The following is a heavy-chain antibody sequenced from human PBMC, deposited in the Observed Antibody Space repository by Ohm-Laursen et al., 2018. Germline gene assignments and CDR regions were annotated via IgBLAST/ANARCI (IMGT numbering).Heavy chain of an antibody. CDR1: GGSFSGYY. CDR2: IYYSGST. V-gene: IGHV4-59*08. Sequence: SQTLSLTCAVYGGSFSGYYWTWIRQPPGKGLEWIGYIYYSGSTNYNPSLKSRVTISVDTSKNQFSLKLSSVTAADTAVYYCARRESSGWYPDYWGQGTLVTVSS. D-gene: IGHD6-19*01. CDR3: ARRESSGWYPDY. J-gene: IGHJ4*02.